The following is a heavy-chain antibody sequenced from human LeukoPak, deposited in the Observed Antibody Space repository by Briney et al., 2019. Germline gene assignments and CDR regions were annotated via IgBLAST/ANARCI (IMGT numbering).Heavy chain of an antibody. CDR2: IYSSGNT. V-gene: IGHV4-59*01. CDR1: GGSISSYY. D-gene: IGHD3-16*01. J-gene: IGHJ4*02. CDR3: ARDPSTFYFDY. Sequence: SEALSLTCTVSGGSISSYYWSWIRQPPGKGLEWIGYIYSSGNTDYNPSLKSRVTISIDTSKSQFSLKLSSVTAADTAIYYCARDPSTFYFDYWGQGALVTVSS.